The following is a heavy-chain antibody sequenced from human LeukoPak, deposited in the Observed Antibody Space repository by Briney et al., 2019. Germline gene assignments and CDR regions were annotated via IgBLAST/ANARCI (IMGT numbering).Heavy chain of an antibody. CDR1: GGSISSGGYY. Sequence: SETLSLTCTVSGGSISSGGYYWRWIRQHPGKGLEWIGYIYYSGSTYYNPSLKSRVTISVDTSKNQFSLKLSSVTAADTAVYYCARGTNSSSWSSNDYWGQGTLVTVSS. J-gene: IGHJ4*02. D-gene: IGHD6-13*01. CDR2: IYYSGST. V-gene: IGHV4-31*03. CDR3: ARGTNSSSWSSNDY.